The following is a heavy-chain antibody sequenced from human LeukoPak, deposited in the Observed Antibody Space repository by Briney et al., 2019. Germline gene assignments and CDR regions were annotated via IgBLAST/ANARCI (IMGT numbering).Heavy chain of an antibody. CDR2: ISNNGGNT. V-gene: IGHV3-23*01. CDR3: AKDRGPGTTFYYYYYMDV. J-gene: IGHJ6*03. D-gene: IGHD1-7*01. CDR1: GFTFSSYS. Sequence: GGSLRLSCAASGFTFSSYSMNWVRQAPGKGLEWVSGISNNGGNTYYAGSVKGRFTISRDNSKNTLYLQMISLRAEDTAVYYCAKDRGPGTTFYYYYYMDVWGKGTTVTDSS.